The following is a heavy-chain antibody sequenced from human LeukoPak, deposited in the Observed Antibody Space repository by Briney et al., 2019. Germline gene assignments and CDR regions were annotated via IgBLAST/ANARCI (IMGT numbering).Heavy chain of an antibody. CDR3: AREIVVVPSAMGFDP. J-gene: IGHJ5*02. D-gene: IGHD2-2*01. V-gene: IGHV1-46*01. CDR2: INPSGGST. Sequence: ASAKVSCKASGYSFTTYYIHWVRQAPGQRLEWMGVINPSGGSTSFAQKFQARLTMTRDTSTSTVYMELSGLSSEDTAVYYCAREIVVVPSAMGFDPWGQGTLVTVSS. CDR1: GYSFTTYY.